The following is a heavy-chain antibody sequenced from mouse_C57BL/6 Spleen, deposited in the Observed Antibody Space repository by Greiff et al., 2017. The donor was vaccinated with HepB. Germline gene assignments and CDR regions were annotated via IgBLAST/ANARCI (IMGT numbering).Heavy chain of an antibody. V-gene: IGHV5-2*01. D-gene: IGHD2-4*01. CDR3: ARHHYDYDGDYYAMDY. Sequence: EVKLMESGGGLVQPGESLKLSCESNEYEFPSHDMSWVRKTPEKRLELVAAINSDGGSTYYPDTMERRFIISRDNTKKTLYLQMSSLRSEDTALYYCARHHYDYDGDYYAMDYWGQGTSVTVSS. CDR1: EYEFPSHD. CDR2: INSDGGST. J-gene: IGHJ4*01.